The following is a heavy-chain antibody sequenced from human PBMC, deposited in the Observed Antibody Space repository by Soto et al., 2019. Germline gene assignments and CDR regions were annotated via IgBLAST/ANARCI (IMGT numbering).Heavy chain of an antibody. CDR2: IVPSLDTT. Sequence: QVHLVQSGTEVKKPGSSVKGSCKASGGTFSSSGFSWVRQAPGQGLEWMGMIVPSLDTTNYAQKFQARVTITADEVTSTAYMELRSLRSEDTAVDYCAIWAQPPYTADRYDVDVWGQGTRVIVSS. V-gene: IGHV1-69*11. D-gene: IGHD2-21*02. J-gene: IGHJ6*02. CDR1: GGTFSSSG. CDR3: AIWAQPPYTADRYDVDV.